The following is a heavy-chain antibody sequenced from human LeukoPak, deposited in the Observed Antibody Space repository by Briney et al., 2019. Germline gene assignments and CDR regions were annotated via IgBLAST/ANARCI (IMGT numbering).Heavy chain of an antibody. D-gene: IGHD5-18*01. CDR1: GYTFTGYF. CDR2: INPNSGGT. J-gene: IGHJ4*02. CDR3: ARGGLQLWFLVDF. Sequence: ASVKVSCKASGYTFTGYFMHWVRQAPGQGLEWMGWINPNSGGTNYAQKLQGRVTMTRDTSISTAYMELSSLRSDDTAIYFCARGGLQLWFLVDFWGQGTLVTVSS. V-gene: IGHV1-2*02.